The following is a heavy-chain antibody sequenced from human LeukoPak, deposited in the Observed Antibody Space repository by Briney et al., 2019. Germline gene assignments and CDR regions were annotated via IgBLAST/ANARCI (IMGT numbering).Heavy chain of an antibody. D-gene: IGHD3-22*01. CDR3: TSTYYYDSSGSYPDFDY. CDR1: GFTFSSHG. CDR2: IKSKTDGGTT. J-gene: IGHJ4*02. Sequence: GGSLRLSCAASGFTFSSHGMSWVRQAPAKGLEWVGRIKSKTDGGTTDYAAPVKGRFTISRDDSKNTLYLQMNSLKTEDTAVYYCTSTYYYDSSGSYPDFDYWGQGTLVTVSS. V-gene: IGHV3-15*01.